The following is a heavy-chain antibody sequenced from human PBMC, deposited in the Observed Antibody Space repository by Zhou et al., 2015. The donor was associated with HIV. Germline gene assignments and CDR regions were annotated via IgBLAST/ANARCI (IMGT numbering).Heavy chain of an antibody. Sequence: QVQLVQSGAEVKKPGASVKVSCKASEYTFTNHDINWVRQAAGQGLEWLGWMNPNTGNTAYAQKFQDRVTMTRNTSASTAYMELSSLRSEDTAVYYCARDRGAARPDWRYFDLWGRGTLVTVSS. CDR3: ARDRGAARPDWRYFDL. D-gene: IGHD6-6*01. J-gene: IGHJ2*01. CDR2: MNPNTGNT. CDR1: EYTFTNHD. V-gene: IGHV1-8*01.